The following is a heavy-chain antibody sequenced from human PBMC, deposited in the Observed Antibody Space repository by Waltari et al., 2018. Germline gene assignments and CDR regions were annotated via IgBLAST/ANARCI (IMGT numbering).Heavy chain of an antibody. CDR2: IYHSGTT. V-gene: IGHV4-39*01. CDR3: ARHGGYFSNFDY. J-gene: IGHJ4*02. D-gene: IGHD2-21*01. Sequence: QLQLQESGPGLVKPSETLSLTCTVSVGSISTIGYSRASVRQPPGKGLEWIGTIYHSGTTYYNPSLESRVTISVDTSRNQFSLKLRSVTAADTAVYYCARHGGYFSNFDYWGQGTLVTVSS. CDR1: VGSISTIGYS.